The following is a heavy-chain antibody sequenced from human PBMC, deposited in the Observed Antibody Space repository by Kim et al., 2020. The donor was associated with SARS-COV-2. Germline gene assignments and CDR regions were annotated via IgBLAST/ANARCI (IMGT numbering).Heavy chain of an antibody. CDR3: ARGGPHSGYDYDY. V-gene: IGHV1-46*01. J-gene: IGHJ4*02. D-gene: IGHD5-12*01. Sequence: YAQKFQGRVTMTRDTSTSTVYMELSSLRSEDTAVYYCARGGPHSGYDYDYWGQGTLVTVSS.